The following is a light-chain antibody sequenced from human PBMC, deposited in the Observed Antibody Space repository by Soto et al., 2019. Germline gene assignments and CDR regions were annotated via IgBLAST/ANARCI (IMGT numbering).Light chain of an antibody. V-gene: IGKV1-5*01. Sequence: DIQMTQSPCTLSASLGDRVTITCLSSQSISSWLAWYQQKPGKAPKLLIYDASSLESGVPSRFSGSGSGTEFTLTISSLQPDDFATYYCQQYNSYSPKTFGQGTKVDIK. CDR1: QSISSW. J-gene: IGKJ1*01. CDR3: QQYNSYSPKT. CDR2: DAS.